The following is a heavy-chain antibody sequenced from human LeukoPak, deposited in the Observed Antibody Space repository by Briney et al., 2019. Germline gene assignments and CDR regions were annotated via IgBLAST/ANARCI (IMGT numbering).Heavy chain of an antibody. CDR3: AKDLAYGGNSPFDY. CDR1: GFTFSSYA. D-gene: IGHD4-23*01. Sequence: PGGPLRLSCASSGFTFSSYAMSWVRQAPGKGLEWVSSLSDSGGGTYYADSVKGRFTISRDNSKNTLYLQMNSLRAEDTAVYYCAKDLAYGGNSPFDYWGQGTLVTVSS. J-gene: IGHJ4*02. V-gene: IGHV3-23*01. CDR2: LSDSGGGT.